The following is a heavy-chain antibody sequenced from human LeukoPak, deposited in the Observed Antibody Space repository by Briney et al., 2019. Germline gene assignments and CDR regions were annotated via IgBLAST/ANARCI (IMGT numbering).Heavy chain of an antibody. J-gene: IGHJ3*02. Sequence: GGSLRLSCAASGFTVSSNYMSWVRQAPGKGLEWVANIKQDGSEKYYVDSVKGRFTISRDNAKNSLYLQMNSLRAEDTAVYYCAREVGATNAFDIWGQGTMVTVSS. D-gene: IGHD1-26*01. CDR2: IKQDGSEK. V-gene: IGHV3-7*04. CDR3: AREVGATNAFDI. CDR1: GFTVSSNY.